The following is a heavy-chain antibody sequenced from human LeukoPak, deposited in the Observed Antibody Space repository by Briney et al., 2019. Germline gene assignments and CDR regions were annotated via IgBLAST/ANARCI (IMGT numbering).Heavy chain of an antibody. CDR1: GFTFSSYW. CDR2: IKQDGSEE. J-gene: IGHJ4*02. CDR3: ARDLGWYRVDY. V-gene: IGHV3-7*01. D-gene: IGHD6-19*01. Sequence: QPGGSLRLSCAASGFTFSSYWMSWARPVPGKGLEWVANIKQDGSEENYVDSVSGRFSISRDNAKNSLYLQMNSVRAEDTAVYYCARDLGWYRVDYWGQGTLVTVSS.